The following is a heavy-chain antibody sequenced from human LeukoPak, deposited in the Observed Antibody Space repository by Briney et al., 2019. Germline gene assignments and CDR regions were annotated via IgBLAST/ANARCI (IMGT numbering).Heavy chain of an antibody. J-gene: IGHJ5*02. V-gene: IGHV3-9*01. Sequence: GRSLRLSCAASGFTFDDYAMHWVRQAPGKGLEWVSGISWNSGSIGYADSVKGRFTISRDNAKNSLYLQMNSLRAGDTALYYCAKAASSGYDFTTNWFDPWGQGTLVTVSS. CDR1: GFTFDDYA. CDR2: ISWNSGSI. D-gene: IGHD5-12*01. CDR3: AKAASSGYDFTTNWFDP.